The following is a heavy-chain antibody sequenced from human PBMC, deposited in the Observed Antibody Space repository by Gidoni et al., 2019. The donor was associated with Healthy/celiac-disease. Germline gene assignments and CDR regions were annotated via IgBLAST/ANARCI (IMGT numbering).Heavy chain of an antibody. D-gene: IGHD4-17*01. J-gene: IGHJ4*02. CDR2: INHSGST. CDR3: ARRVSVTTLTRRLYYFDY. V-gene: IGHV4-34*01. CDR1: GGSFSGYY. Sequence: QVQLQQWGAGLLKPSETLSLTCAVYGGSFSGYYWSWIRQPPGKGLEWIGEINHSGSTNYNPSLKSRVTISVDTSKNQFSLKLSSVTAADTAVYYCARRVSVTTLTRRLYYFDYWGQGTLVTVSS.